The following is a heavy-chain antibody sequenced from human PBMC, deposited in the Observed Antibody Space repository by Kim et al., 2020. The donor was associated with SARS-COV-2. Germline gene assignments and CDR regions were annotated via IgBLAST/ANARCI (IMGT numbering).Heavy chain of an antibody. V-gene: IGHV3-43*01. J-gene: IGHJ6*03. D-gene: IGHD6-19*01. CDR3: AKVGGSGWYYYYYMDV. Sequence: SLKGRFTITRDNSKNSLYLTMNSLRTEDTALYYCAKVGGSGWYYYYYMDVWGKGTTVTVSS.